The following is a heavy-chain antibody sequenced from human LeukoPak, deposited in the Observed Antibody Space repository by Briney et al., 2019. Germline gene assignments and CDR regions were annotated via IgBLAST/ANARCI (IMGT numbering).Heavy chain of an antibody. V-gene: IGHV3-11*01. CDR3: ARLSVSTSSDYYYYMDV. D-gene: IGHD2-2*01. CDR2: ISSSGSTI. CDR1: GFTFSDYY. J-gene: IGHJ6*03. Sequence: GGSLRLSCAASGFTFSDYYMSWIRQAPGKGLEWVSYISSSGSTIYYADSVKGRFTISRDNAKNSLYLQMNSLRAEDTAVYYCARLSVSTSSDYYYYMDVWGKGTTVTVSS.